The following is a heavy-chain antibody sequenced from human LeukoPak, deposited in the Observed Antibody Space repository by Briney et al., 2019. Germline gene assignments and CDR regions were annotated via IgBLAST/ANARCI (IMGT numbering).Heavy chain of an antibody. CDR2: IYYSGST. CDR3: ARRAYCGGDCYPD. V-gene: IGHV4-59*08. D-gene: IGHD2-21*02. J-gene: IGHJ4*02. Sequence: PSETLSLTCTVSGGSISSYYWSWIRQPPGKGLEWFGYIYYSGSTNYNPSLKSRATISVDTSKNQFSLKLSSVTAADTAVYYCARRAYCGGDCYPDWGQGTLVTVSS. CDR1: GGSISSYY.